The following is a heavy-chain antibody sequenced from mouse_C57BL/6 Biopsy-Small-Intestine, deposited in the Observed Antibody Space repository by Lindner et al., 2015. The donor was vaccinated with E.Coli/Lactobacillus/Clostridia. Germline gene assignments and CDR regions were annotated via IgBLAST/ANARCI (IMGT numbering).Heavy chain of an antibody. CDR1: GYTFTNYY. J-gene: IGHJ4*01. Sequence: SVKVSCKASGYTFTNYYIIWVRQAPGRGLEWMGWISAYNGITSYAPRVQDRVTMTTDTSTSTAYMELRSLTSDDTALYYCARDKTGSGWPPFAAYWGQGTLVTVSS. CDR3: ARDKTGSGWPPFAAY. V-gene: IGHV1-7*01. D-gene: IGHD4-1*01. CDR2: ISAYNGIT.